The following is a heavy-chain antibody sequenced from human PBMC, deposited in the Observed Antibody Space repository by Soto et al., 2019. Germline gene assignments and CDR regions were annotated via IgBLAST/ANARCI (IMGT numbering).Heavy chain of an antibody. V-gene: IGHV3-23*01. Sequence: LRLSCVVSGIDFRNYAMTWVRQAPGKGLEWVAISSTSGRSTYHADSVRGRFTISRDNSKNTLYLHMTNLRAEDTAVYYCAKDGNWLDVFLDLWGQGTPVTVSS. D-gene: IGHD6-19*01. CDR2: SSTSGRST. CDR1: GIDFRNYA. CDR3: AKDGNWLDVFLDL. J-gene: IGHJ4*02.